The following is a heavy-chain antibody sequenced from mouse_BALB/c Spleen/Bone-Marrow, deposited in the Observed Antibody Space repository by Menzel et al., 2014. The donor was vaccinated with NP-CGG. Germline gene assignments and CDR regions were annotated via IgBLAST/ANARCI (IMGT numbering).Heavy chain of an antibody. CDR2: INSNGGST. J-gene: IGHJ2*03. Sequence: EVKLMESGGGLVQPGGSLKLSCAASGFTFSSYGMSWVRQTPDKRLELVATINSNGGSTYCPDSVKGRFTISRDNAKNTLYLQMSSLKSEDTAMHYCARVWYFDYWGQGTSLTVSS. CDR1: GFTFSSYG. CDR3: ARVWYFDY. V-gene: IGHV5-6-3*01.